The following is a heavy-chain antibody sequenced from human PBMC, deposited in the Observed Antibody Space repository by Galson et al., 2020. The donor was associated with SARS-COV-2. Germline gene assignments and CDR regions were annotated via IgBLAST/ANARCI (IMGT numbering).Heavy chain of an antibody. V-gene: IGHV3-15*01. J-gene: IGHJ3*02. CDR3: TTARESILWWSDAFDI. CDR1: GFTFSNAW. D-gene: IGHD2-21*01. CDR2: IKSKTDGGTT. Sequence: TGGSLRLSCAASGFTFSNAWMSWVRQAPGKGLEWVGRIKSKTDGGTTDYAAPVKGRFTISRDDSKNTLYLQMNSLKTEDTAVYYCTTARESILWWSDAFDIWGQGTMVTVSS.